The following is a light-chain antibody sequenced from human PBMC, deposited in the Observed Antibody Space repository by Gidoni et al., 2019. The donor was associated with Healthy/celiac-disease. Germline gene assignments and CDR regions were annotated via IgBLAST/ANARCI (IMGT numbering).Light chain of an antibody. J-gene: IGKJ4*01. V-gene: IGKV1-39*01. CDR3: QQSYSTPLT. Sequence: DTQITQSPSSLSASVGDRVTITCRASQSISSYLNWYQQKPGKAPKLLIYAASSLQSGVPSRFSGSGSGTDITLTISSLQPEDFATYYCQQSYSTPLTFGGGTKVEIK. CDR1: QSISSY. CDR2: AAS.